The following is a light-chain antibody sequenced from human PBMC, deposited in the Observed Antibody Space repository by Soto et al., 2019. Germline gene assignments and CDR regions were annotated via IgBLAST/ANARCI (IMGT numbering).Light chain of an antibody. CDR1: TSDIVYNF. V-gene: IGLV2-14*03. J-gene: IGLJ2*01. Sequence: QSALTQPASVSGSPGQSITFSCTGSTSDIVYNFVSWYQQHPGKAPKLIIYGVINRPSGVSNRFSASKSGNTASLTISGLQAEDEADYYCSSYTSTTSLVFGGGTKLTVL. CDR2: GVI. CDR3: SSYTSTTSLV.